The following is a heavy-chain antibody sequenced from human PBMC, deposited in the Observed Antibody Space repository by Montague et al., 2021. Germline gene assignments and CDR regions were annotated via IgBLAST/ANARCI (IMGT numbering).Heavy chain of an antibody. CDR3: ARVFSSWYVGWFDP. Sequence: SETLSLTCTVSGASITSNIYYWGWIRQSPGKGLEWIGSIYYSGNSFYQPSLKSRTTMAVDTSKNQFSLKLSSVTAAGTAIYYCARVFSSWYVGWFDPWGQGTLVTVSS. J-gene: IGHJ5*02. V-gene: IGHV4-39*07. CDR1: GASITSNIYY. CDR2: IYYSGNS. D-gene: IGHD6-13*01.